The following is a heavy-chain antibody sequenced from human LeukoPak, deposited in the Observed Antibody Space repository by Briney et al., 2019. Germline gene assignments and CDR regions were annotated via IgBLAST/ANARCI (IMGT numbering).Heavy chain of an antibody. D-gene: IGHD4-17*01. J-gene: IGHJ4*02. V-gene: IGHV3-7*01. CDR2: INPYGGKK. Sequence: PGGSLRLSCAASGFTFSAFGMTWVRQAPGRGLEWVANINPYGGKKTYVDSVKGRFTISRDNAKNSLYLQMNSLRAEDTAGYYCASAPYGDHQRFPTLNFWGQGTLVTVSS. CDR3: ASAPYGDHQRFPTLNF. CDR1: GFTFSAFG.